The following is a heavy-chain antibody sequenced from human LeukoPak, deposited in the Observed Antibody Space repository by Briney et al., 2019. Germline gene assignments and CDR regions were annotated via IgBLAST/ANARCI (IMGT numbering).Heavy chain of an antibody. J-gene: IGHJ4*02. Sequence: PSETLSLTCTVSGGSISSSSYYWGWIRQPPGKGLEWIGSIYYSGSTYYNPSLKSRVTISVDTSKNQFSLKLSSVTAADTAVYYCARRPMGNGEEWRYDYWGQGTLVTVSS. CDR1: GGSISSSSYY. D-gene: IGHD3-10*01. CDR3: ARRPMGNGEEWRYDY. V-gene: IGHV4-39*01. CDR2: IYYSGST.